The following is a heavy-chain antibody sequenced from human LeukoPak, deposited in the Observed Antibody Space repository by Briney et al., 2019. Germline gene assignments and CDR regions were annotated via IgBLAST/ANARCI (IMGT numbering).Heavy chain of an antibody. V-gene: IGHV4-59*11. CDR2: IYYSGST. Sequence: NPSETLSLTCTVSGGSISSHYWSWIRQPPGKGLEWIGYIYYSGSTNYNPSLKSRVTISVDTSKNQISLKLSSVTAADTAVYYCARVGYYDSTDAFDIWGQGTMVTVSS. CDR1: GGSISSHY. J-gene: IGHJ3*02. D-gene: IGHD3-22*01. CDR3: ARVGYYDSTDAFDI.